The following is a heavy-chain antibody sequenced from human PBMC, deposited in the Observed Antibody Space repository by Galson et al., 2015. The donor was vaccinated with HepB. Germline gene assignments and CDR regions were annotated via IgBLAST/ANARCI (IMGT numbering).Heavy chain of an antibody. CDR3: TPSLGIEYYDSSGDYLFDY. V-gene: IGHV3-15*01. D-gene: IGHD3-22*01. CDR2: ITSNSDRGAT. CDR1: GFTCGYPW. Sequence: PLGLGGADDGFTCGYPWLGGGGQAPRDGLEWVGGITSNSDRGATDYAVPARERFIISGDEPNEMLYLQINSLKIEDTAVYYCTPSLGIEYYDSSGDYLFDYWGQGTLVTVSS. J-gene: IGHJ4*02.